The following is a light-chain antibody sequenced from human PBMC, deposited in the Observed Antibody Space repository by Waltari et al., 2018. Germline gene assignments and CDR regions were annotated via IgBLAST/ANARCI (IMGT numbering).Light chain of an antibody. CDR3: EQSYSTPRT. Sequence: DIQMTQSPSSLSASVGDRVTITWRARQSISSYLNWYQQKPGKAPKRLIYAASSLQSGVPSRFSGSVSGTDFTLTISSLQPEDVATYYCEQSYSTPRTFGQGTKLEIK. CDR2: AAS. V-gene: IGKV1-39*01. CDR1: QSISSY. J-gene: IGKJ2*01.